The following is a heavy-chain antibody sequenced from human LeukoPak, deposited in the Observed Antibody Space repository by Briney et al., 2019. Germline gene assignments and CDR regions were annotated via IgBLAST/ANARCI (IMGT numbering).Heavy chain of an antibody. V-gene: IGHV3-74*01. CDR1: GFTFSRHW. Sequence: PGGSLRLSCAASGFTFSRHWMHWVRQAPGKGLVWVSRINPDGSSTTYADSVRGRFTISRDNAKNTLYLQMNSLSAEDTAVYYCARGSCSGRTCPRGFDPCGQGTLLTVSS. J-gene: IGHJ5*02. CDR2: INPDGSST. CDR3: ARGSCSGRTCPRGFDP. D-gene: IGHD2-15*01.